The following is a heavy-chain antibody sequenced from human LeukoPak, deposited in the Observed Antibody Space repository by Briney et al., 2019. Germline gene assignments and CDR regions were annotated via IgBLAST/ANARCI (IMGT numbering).Heavy chain of an antibody. V-gene: IGHV4-59*01. J-gene: IGHJ4*02. D-gene: IGHD5-18*01. CDR3: ARVDTAMASYYFDY. Sequence: SETLSLTCTVSGGSISSYYWSWIRQPPVKGLEWIGYIYYSGSTNYNPSLKSRVTISVDTSKNQFSLKLSSVTAADTAVYYCARVDTAMASYYFDYWGQGTLVTVSS. CDR1: GGSISSYY. CDR2: IYYSGST.